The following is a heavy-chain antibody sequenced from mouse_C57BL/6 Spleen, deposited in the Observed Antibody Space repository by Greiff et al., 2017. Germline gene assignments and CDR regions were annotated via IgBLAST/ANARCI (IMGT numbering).Heavy chain of an antibody. CDR2: IDPSDSET. J-gene: IGHJ2*01. CDR1: GYTFTSYW. Sequence: VQLQQPGAELVRPGSSVKLSCKASGYTFTSYWMHWVKQRPIQGLEWIGNIDPSDSETHYNQKFKDKATLTVEKSSSTAYMQLISLTSEDSAVYYCARSPFITTVLPHFDYWGQGTTLTVSS. D-gene: IGHD1-1*01. V-gene: IGHV1-52*01. CDR3: ARSPFITTVLPHFDY.